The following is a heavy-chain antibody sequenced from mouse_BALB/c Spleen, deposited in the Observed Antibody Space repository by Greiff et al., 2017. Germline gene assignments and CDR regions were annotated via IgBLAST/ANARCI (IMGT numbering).Heavy chain of an antibody. CDR1: GYTFTDYN. Sequence: EVQGVESGPELVKPGASVKISCKASGYTFTDYNMHWVKQSHGKSLEWIGYIYPYNGGTGYNQKFKSKATLTVDNSSSTAYMELRSLTSEDSAVYYCALYYGSSYDYWGQGTTLTVSS. CDR2: IYPYNGGT. V-gene: IGHV1S29*02. CDR3: ALYYGSSYDY. J-gene: IGHJ2*01. D-gene: IGHD1-1*01.